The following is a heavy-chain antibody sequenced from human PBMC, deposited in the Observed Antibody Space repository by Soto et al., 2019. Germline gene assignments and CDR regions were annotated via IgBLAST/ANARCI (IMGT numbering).Heavy chain of an antibody. CDR1: GFTFSNYA. V-gene: IGHV3-23*01. CDR2: ISSSGDSP. CDR3: ARNTNPPPPY. Sequence: EVQLLESGGGLVQPGGSLRLSCAASGFTFSNYAMSWVRQAPGKGLEWVSAISSSGDSPYYADSVKGRFTVSRDNSKKQAYLQINSPRVQDTAKYYCARNTNPPPPYWGQGTLVTVSS. J-gene: IGHJ4*03. D-gene: IGHD2-2*01.